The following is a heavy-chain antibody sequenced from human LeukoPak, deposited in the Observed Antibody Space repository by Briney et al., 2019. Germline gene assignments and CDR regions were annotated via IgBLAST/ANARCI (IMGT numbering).Heavy chain of an antibody. Sequence: GSLRLSCAASGFTFSSYAMNWVRQAPGKGLEWVSAISGTGDSTYYADSVKGRFTISRDNSKNTLYLQMSSLRAEDTAVYYCVGGGTMIRGVIEYWGQGTLVTVSS. V-gene: IGHV3-23*01. CDR2: ISGTGDST. J-gene: IGHJ4*02. D-gene: IGHD3-10*01. CDR3: VGGGTMIRGVIEY. CDR1: GFTFSSYA.